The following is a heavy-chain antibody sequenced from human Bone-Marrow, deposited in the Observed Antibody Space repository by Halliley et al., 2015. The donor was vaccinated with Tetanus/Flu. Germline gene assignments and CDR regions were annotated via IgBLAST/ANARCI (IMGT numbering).Heavy chain of an antibody. D-gene: IGHD2-2*01. J-gene: IGHJ3*02. Sequence: QLVQSGAELKKPGESLKISCKASGYIFTNYWLGWVRQMPGGGLEWMGIIYPRDSDTRYSPSFQGQITVSADKSINTAYLQWDSLRASDSAMYYCARQDFVIVPTVRVRAFDIWGQGTVVPFSS. CDR3: ARQDFVIVPTVRVRAFDI. CDR2: IYPRDSDT. CDR1: GYIFTNYW. V-gene: IGHV5-51*01.